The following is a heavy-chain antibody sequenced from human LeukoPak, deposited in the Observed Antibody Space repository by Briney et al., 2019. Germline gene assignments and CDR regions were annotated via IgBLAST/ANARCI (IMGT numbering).Heavy chain of an antibody. Sequence: ASVKVSCKASGGTFTSYDINWVRQATGQGLEWMGWMNPNSGNTGYAQKFQGRVTITADESTSTAYMELSSLRSEDTAVYYCARVVTPRYCSTTSCYWKGWFDPWGQGTLVTVSS. CDR3: ARVVTPRYCSTTSCYWKGWFDP. D-gene: IGHD2-2*01. CDR2: MNPNSGNT. J-gene: IGHJ5*02. CDR1: GGTFTSYD. V-gene: IGHV1-8*03.